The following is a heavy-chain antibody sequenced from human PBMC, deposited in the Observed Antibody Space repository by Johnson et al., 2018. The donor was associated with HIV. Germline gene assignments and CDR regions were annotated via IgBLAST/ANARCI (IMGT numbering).Heavy chain of an antibody. CDR2: ISSSGSTI. J-gene: IGHJ3*02. CDR3: ARPIARGASDI. Sequence: QVQLVESGGGLVQPGGSLRLSCAASGFTFSDYYMSWIRQAPGKGLEWASYISSSGSTIYYADSVRGRFTISRDNAKNSLYLQMDSLRAEDTAIYYCARPIARGASDIWGQGTMVTVSS. D-gene: IGHD3-10*01. V-gene: IGHV3-11*01. CDR1: GFTFSDYY.